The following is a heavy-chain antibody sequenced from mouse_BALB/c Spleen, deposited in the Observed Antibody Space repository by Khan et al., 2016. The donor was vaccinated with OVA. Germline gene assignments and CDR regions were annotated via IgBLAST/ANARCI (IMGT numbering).Heavy chain of an antibody. J-gene: IGHJ3*01. Sequence: EVQLQESGPGLVKPSQSLSLTCSVTGYSITSGYFWNWIRQFPGNKLEWMGYIRYDGNSKYNPSLKNRISITRDTSKNQFFLKLNSVTPEDTATYYCARGGSSGPAWFAYWGQGTMVTVSA. D-gene: IGHD3-1*01. CDR2: IRYDGNS. CDR1: GYSITSGYF. CDR3: ARGGSSGPAWFAY. V-gene: IGHV3-6*02.